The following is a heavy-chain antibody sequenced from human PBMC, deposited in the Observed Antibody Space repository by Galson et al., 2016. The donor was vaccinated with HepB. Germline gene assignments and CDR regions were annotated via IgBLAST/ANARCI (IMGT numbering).Heavy chain of an antibody. CDR1: GGSFSDHS. V-gene: IGHV4-34*01. D-gene: IGHD4-11*01. CDR2: ISRSGST. J-gene: IGHJ6*02. CDR3: TETTTRYFYGMDV. Sequence: SETLSLTCAVDGGSFSDHSWSWIRQPPGKGLEWIGEISRSGSTHYNPSLKSRVTISMDTSKKEISLRLSSVTDADTAVYFCTETTTRYFYGMDVWGQGTTVTVSS.